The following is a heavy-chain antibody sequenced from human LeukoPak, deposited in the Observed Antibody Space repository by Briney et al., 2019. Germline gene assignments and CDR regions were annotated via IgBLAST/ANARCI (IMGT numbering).Heavy chain of an antibody. CDR3: ARKLTGTTYFDH. D-gene: IGHD1-1*01. CDR1: GFTFSSYE. V-gene: IGHV3-48*03. J-gene: IGHJ4*02. CDR2: ISNSGSTK. Sequence: GGSLRLSCAASGFTFSSYEMNWVRQAPGKGLEWVSYISNSGSTKKYADSVKGRLTISRDNAKNSVYLQMNSLRAKDTAVHYCARKLTGTTYFDHWGQGALVTVSS.